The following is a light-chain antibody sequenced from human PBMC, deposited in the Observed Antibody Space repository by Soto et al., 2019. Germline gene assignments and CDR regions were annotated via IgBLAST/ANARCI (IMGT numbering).Light chain of an antibody. Sequence: EVVLTQSPATLSLSPGERATLSCRASENVRTFVDWYQQKPGQAPRLLIYGASNRATGIPARFSGSGSGTDFTLTISDLEPEDFAVYYCHQYDDGPYTFGQGTKVDIK. CDR1: ENVRTF. CDR2: GAS. CDR3: HQYDDGPYT. V-gene: IGKV3-11*01. J-gene: IGKJ2*01.